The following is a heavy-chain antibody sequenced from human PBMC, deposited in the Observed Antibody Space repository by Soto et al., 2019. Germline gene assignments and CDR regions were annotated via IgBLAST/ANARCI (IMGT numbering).Heavy chain of an antibody. V-gene: IGHV4-59*01. J-gene: IGHJ6*02. CDR3: ARVSGIYYYGMDV. CDR2: VSSTGST. CDR1: GASITQYY. D-gene: IGHD3-10*01. Sequence: SETLSLTCTVSGASITQYYWNWIRQSSGKGLEWIVSVSSTGSTVFNPSLTSRVTVSLDTSKNQFSLTLNSVTAADTAVYYCARVSGIYYYGMDVWGQGTTVT.